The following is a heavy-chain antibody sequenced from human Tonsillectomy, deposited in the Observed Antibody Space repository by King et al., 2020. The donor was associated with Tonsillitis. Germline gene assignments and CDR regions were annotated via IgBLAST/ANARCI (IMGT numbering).Heavy chain of an antibody. Sequence: VQLVESGGGLVQPGGSLRLSCAASGFTFSSYEMNWVRQAPGKGLEWVSYISSSGSTIYYADSVKGRFTISRDNAKNSLYLQMNSLRAEDTAVYYCARETSSSWTGGFWFDPWGQGTLVTVAA. CDR2: ISSSGSTI. J-gene: IGHJ5*02. CDR3: ARETSSSWTGGFWFDP. CDR1: GFTFSSYE. V-gene: IGHV3-48*03. D-gene: IGHD6-13*01.